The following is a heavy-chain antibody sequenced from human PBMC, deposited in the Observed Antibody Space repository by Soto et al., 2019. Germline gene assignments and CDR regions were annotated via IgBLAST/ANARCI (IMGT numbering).Heavy chain of an antibody. CDR3: ARGVLRFLEWLLYLDY. J-gene: IGHJ4*02. D-gene: IGHD3-3*01. CDR1: GGSISSSSYY. Sequence: SETLSLTCTVSGGSISSSSYYWGWIRQPPGKGLEWIGSIYYSGSTYYNPSLKSRVTKSVDTSKNQFSLKLSSVTAADTAVYYCARGVLRFLEWLLYLDYWGQGTLVTVSS. V-gene: IGHV4-39*01. CDR2: IYYSGST.